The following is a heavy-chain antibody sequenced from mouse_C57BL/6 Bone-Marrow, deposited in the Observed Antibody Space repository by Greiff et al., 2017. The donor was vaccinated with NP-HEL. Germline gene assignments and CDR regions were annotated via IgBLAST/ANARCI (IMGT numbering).Heavy chain of an antibody. V-gene: IGHV1-42*01. Sequence: VQLKQSGPELVKPGASVKISCKASGYSFTGYYMNWVKQSPEKSLEWIGEINPSTGGTTYNQKFKAKATLTVDKSSSTAYMQLKSLTSEDSAVYYCARGNDGYWGQGTTLTVSS. CDR1: GYSFTGYY. D-gene: IGHD2-3*01. CDR3: ARGNDGY. J-gene: IGHJ2*01. CDR2: INPSTGGT.